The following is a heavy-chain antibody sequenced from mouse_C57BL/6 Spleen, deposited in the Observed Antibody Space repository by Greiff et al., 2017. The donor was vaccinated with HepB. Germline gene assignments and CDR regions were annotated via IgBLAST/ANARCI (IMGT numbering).Heavy chain of an antibody. CDR3: AMGHHYGSLDFDY. CDR1: GFTFSSYA. V-gene: IGHV5-4*01. CDR2: ISDGGSYT. D-gene: IGHD1-1*01. J-gene: IGHJ2*01. Sequence: EVQGVESGGGLVKPGGSLKLSCAASGFTFSSYAMSWVRQTPEKRLEWVATISDGGSYTCYPDNVKGRFTISRDNAKNNLYLQMSHLKSEDTARYYWAMGHHYGSLDFDYWGQSTTLTVSS.